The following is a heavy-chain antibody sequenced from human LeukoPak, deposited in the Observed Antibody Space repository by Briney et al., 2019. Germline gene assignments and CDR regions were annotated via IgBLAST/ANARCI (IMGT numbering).Heavy chain of an antibody. CDR3: ARRDDSSGYHKILDY. Sequence: GSLRLSCAASGFTFSSYGMSWVRQPPGKGLEWIGNIYYGENTYYNPSLKSRVTISIDTSNNQFYLKLSSLTAADTAVYYCARRDDSSGYHKILDYWGQGTLVTVSS. CDR1: GFTFSSYG. J-gene: IGHJ4*02. V-gene: IGHV4-39*01. D-gene: IGHD3-22*01. CDR2: IYYGENT.